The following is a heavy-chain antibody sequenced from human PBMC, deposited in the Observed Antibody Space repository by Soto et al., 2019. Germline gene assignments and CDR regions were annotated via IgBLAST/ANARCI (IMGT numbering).Heavy chain of an antibody. V-gene: IGHV3-30-3*01. CDR3: ARDIPVKEGTKYLQH. CDR1: GFTFSSYA. J-gene: IGHJ1*01. Sequence: PGGSLRLSCAASGFTFSSYAMHWVRQAPGKGLEWVAVISYDGSNKYYADSVKGRFTISRDNSKNTLYLQMNSLRAEDTAVYYCARDIPVKEGTKYLQHWGQGTLVTVSS. CDR2: ISYDGSNK. D-gene: IGHD3-10*01.